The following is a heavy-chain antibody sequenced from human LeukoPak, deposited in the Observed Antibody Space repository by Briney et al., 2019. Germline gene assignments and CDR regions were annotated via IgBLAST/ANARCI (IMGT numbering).Heavy chain of an antibody. J-gene: IGHJ6*02. CDR2: IKEDGSEK. CDR3: ARNSFAELMLLGSAYGMDV. V-gene: IGHV3-7*01. CDR1: TFTSSGHW. Sequence: GGSLRLSCAASTFTSSGHWMSWVRQAPGKGLEWVANIKEDGSEKYYLDSVKGRFTISRDNAKNSLHLQINRLRVEDTAVYYCARNSFAELMLLGSAYGMDVWGQGTTVIVSS. D-gene: IGHD2-8*01.